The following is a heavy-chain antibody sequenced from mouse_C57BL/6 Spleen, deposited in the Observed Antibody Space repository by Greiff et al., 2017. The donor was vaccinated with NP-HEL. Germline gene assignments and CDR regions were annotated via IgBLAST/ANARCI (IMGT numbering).Heavy chain of an antibody. D-gene: IGHD2-10*01. V-gene: IGHV14-4*01. Sequence: VQLQQSGAELVRPGASVKLSCTASGFNIKDDYMHWVKQRPEQGLEWIGWIDPENGDTEYASKFQGKATITADTSSNTAYLQLSSLTSEDTAVYDCTTLRLPYAMDYWGQGTSVTVSS. CDR3: TTLRLPYAMDY. J-gene: IGHJ4*01. CDR1: GFNIKDDY. CDR2: IDPENGDT.